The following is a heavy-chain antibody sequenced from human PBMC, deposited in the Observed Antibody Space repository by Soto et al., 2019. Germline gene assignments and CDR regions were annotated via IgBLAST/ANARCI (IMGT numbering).Heavy chain of an antibody. CDR1: VFTFSSYS. Sequence: VGSLRLSCASSVFTFSSYSMNCVRHSPGKGLEWVSSISSSSSYIYYADSVKGRFTISRDNAKNSLYLQMNSLRAEDTAVYYCARVRDYYDSRGYIRGLHYWGQGTLVNVSS. CDR2: ISSSSSYI. J-gene: IGHJ4*02. V-gene: IGHV3-21*01. D-gene: IGHD3-22*01. CDR3: ARVRDYYDSRGYIRGLHY.